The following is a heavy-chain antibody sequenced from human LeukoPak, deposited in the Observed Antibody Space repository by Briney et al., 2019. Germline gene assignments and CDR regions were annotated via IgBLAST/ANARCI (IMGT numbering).Heavy chain of an antibody. V-gene: IGHV4-34*01. CDR1: GGSFSGYY. CDR2: INHSGST. D-gene: IGHD4-17*01. Sequence: SETLSLTCAVYGGSFSGYYWSWIRQPPGKGLEWIGKINHSGSTNYNPSLKSRVTISVDTSKNQFSLKLSSVTAADTAVYYCATLRSRVFDYWGQGTLVTVSS. J-gene: IGHJ4*02. CDR3: ATLRSRVFDY.